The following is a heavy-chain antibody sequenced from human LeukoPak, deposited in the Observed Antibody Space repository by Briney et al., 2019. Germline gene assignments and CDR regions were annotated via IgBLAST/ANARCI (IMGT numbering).Heavy chain of an antibody. Sequence: ASVKVSCKASGYTFTGYYMHWVRQAPGQGVEGMGRINPNSGGTNYAQKFQGRVTMTRDTSISTAYMELSRLRSDDTAVYYCAIRGDYYDSSGYWDYWGQGTLVTVSS. CDR1: GYTFTGYY. V-gene: IGHV1-2*06. J-gene: IGHJ4*02. D-gene: IGHD3-22*01. CDR2: INPNSGGT. CDR3: AIRGDYYDSSGYWDY.